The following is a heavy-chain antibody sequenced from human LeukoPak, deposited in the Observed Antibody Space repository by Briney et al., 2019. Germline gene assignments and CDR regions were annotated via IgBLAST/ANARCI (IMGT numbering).Heavy chain of an antibody. CDR3: ASGSLGHYYDSSGYEY. CDR1: GFSLSSYG. Sequence: GGSLRLSCAASGFSLSSYGMNWVRQAPGKGLEWVGGIKFDGIQEFYADSVKGRFTVSEDTSKNTLHLQMDSLRAEDTAVYYCASGSLGHYYDSSGYEYWGQGTLVTVSS. CDR2: IKFDGIQE. V-gene: IGHV3-33*05. D-gene: IGHD3-22*01. J-gene: IGHJ4*02.